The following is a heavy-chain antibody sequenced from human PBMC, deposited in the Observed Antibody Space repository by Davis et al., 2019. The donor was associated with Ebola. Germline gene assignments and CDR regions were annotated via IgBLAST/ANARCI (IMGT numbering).Heavy chain of an antibody. V-gene: IGHV1-18*04. CDR1: GYTFTSYG. CDR2: ISAYNGNT. CDR3: ASGDQLLPYN. J-gene: IGHJ4*02. D-gene: IGHD2-2*01. Sequence: ASVKVSCKASGYTFTSYGISWVRQAPGQGLEWMGWISAYNGNTNYAQKFQGRVTITADESTSTAYMELSSLRSEDTAVYYCASGDQLLPYNWGQGTLVTVSS.